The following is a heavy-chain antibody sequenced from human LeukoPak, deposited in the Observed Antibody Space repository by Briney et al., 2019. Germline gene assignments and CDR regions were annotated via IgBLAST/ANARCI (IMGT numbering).Heavy chain of an antibody. CDR2: IYYSGSTYSGST. CDR3: ARGLGVTAFDY. CDR1: GGSISSSTYY. Sequence: SETLSLTCTVSGGSISSSTYYWVWIRQPPEKGLEWIGTIYYSGSTYSGSTYYNPSLKSRVTISVDMSKNQFSLRVSSVTAADTAVYYCARGLGVTAFDYWGQGTLVTVSS. V-gene: IGHV4-39*01. D-gene: IGHD3-10*01. J-gene: IGHJ4*02.